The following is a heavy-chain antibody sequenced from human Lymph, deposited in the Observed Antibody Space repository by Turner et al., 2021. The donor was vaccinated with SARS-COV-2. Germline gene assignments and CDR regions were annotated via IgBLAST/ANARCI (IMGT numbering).Heavy chain of an antibody. Sequence: QVQLVESGGGVVQPGRSLRLSCAASGFTFSSYAMHWVRQAPGKGLEWVAFISYDGSDKYYADSVKGRFTFSRDNSKNTLYLQMNSLRAEDTAVYYCARDRDSSGWVDYWGQRTLVTVSS. CDR1: GFTFSSYA. CDR2: ISYDGSDK. D-gene: IGHD3-22*01. J-gene: IGHJ4*02. CDR3: ARDRDSSGWVDY. V-gene: IGHV3-30*04.